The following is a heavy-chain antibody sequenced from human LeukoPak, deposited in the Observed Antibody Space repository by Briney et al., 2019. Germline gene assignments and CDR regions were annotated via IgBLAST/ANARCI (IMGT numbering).Heavy chain of an antibody. CDR2: IYYSGST. Sequence: SETLSLTCTVSGGSISSGGYYWSWIRQHPGKGLEWIGYIYYSGSTYYNPSLKSRVTISVDTSKNQFSLKLSSVTAADTAVYYCARLFLAAADYYFDYWGQGTLVTVSS. CDR3: ARLFLAAADYYFDY. D-gene: IGHD6-13*01. J-gene: IGHJ4*02. CDR1: GGSISSGGYY. V-gene: IGHV4-31*03.